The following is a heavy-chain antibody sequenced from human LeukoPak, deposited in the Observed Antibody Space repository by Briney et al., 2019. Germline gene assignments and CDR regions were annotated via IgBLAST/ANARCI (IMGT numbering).Heavy chain of an antibody. D-gene: IGHD3-10*01. J-gene: IGHJ4*02. CDR2: LYYSGST. V-gene: IGHV3-66*01. CDR1: GFTFSSYA. Sequence: PGGSLRLSCAASGFTFSSYAMSWVRQAPGKGLEWVSVLYYSGSTYYSDSVTGRFTISRDNSKNTLFLQMNSLRAEDTAVYYCVRSYFGSGYSWGQGTLVTVSS. CDR3: VRSYFGSGYS.